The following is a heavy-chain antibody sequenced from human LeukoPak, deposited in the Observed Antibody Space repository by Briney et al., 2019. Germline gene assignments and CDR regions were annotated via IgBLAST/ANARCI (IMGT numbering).Heavy chain of an antibody. CDR2: IYTSGST. V-gene: IGHV4-61*02. J-gene: IGHJ4*02. CDR1: GDSISSGSYY. D-gene: IGHD1-7*01. CDR3: ARRGNWNYVH. Sequence: SETLSLTCSVSGDSISSGSYYWSWIRQPAGKGLEWIGRIYTSGSTNYIPSLKSRLTISVDTSKNQFSLKLSSVTAADTAVYYCARRGNWNYVHWGQGTLVTVSS.